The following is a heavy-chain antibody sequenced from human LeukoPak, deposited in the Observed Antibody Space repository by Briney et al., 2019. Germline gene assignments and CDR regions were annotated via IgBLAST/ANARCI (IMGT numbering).Heavy chain of an antibody. D-gene: IGHD1-26*01. CDR2: ISYDGSNK. V-gene: IGHV3-30*18. J-gene: IGHJ4*02. CDR1: GFTFSSYG. Sequence: AGGSLRFSCAASGFTFSSYGMHWVRQAPGKGLEWVAVISYDGSNKYYADSVKGRFTISRDNSKNTLYLQMNSLRAEDTAVYYCAKDHSVGATKGYFDYWGQGTLVTVSS. CDR3: AKDHSVGATKGYFDY.